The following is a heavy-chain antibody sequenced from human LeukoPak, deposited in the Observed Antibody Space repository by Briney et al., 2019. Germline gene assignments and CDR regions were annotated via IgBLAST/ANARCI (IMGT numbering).Heavy chain of an antibody. CDR1: GYSFTSYW. CDR3: ARHGVDYYYYYYMDV. J-gene: IGHJ6*03. V-gene: IGHV5-51*01. Sequence: PGESLKISCKGSGYSFTSYWIGWVRQMPGKGLEWMGIIYPGDSDTRYSPSFQGQVTISADKSISTAYLQWSSLKASDTAMYYCARHGVDYYYYYYMDVWGKGTTVTVSS. D-gene: IGHD3-3*01. CDR2: IYPGDSDT.